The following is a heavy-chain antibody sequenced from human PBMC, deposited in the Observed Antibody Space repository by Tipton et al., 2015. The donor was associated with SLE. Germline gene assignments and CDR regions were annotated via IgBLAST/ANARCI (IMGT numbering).Heavy chain of an antibody. CDR2: IYYSGST. J-gene: IGHJ2*01. CDR3: ARRRFWYFDL. Sequence: TLSLTCTVSGGSISSSSYYWGWIRQPPGKGLEWIGSIYYSGSTYYNPSLKSRVTISVDTSKNQVSLRLSSVTAADTAVYYCARRRFWYFDLWGRGTLVTVSS. CDR1: GGSISSSSYY. V-gene: IGHV4-39*07.